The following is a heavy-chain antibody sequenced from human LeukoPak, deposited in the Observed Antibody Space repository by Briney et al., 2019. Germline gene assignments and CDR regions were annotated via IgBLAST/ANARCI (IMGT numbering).Heavy chain of an antibody. D-gene: IGHD3-22*01. Sequence: GESLKISCKGSGYSFTSYWIGWVRQMPGKGLEWMGIIYPGDSDTRYSPSFQGQVTISADKSISTAYLQWSSLKASDTAMYYCARLSYDSSGYYWSPFDYWGQGTLVTVSS. CDR2: IYPGDSDT. V-gene: IGHV5-51*01. CDR1: GYSFTSYW. J-gene: IGHJ4*02. CDR3: ARLSYDSSGYYWSPFDY.